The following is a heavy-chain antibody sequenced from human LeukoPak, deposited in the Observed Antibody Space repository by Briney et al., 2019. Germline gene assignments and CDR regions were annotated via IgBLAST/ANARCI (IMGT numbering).Heavy chain of an antibody. J-gene: IGHJ6*02. CDR2: ISSSSSYI. V-gene: IGHV3-21*01. CDR1: GFTFSSYW. CDR3: ARGARIAVAGNTYYYYGMDV. D-gene: IGHD6-19*01. Sequence: PGGSLRLSCAASGFTFSSYWMNWVRQAPGKGLEWVSSISSSSSYIYYADSVKGRFTISRDNAKNSLYLQMNSLRAEDTAMYYCARGARIAVAGNTYYYYGMDVWGQGTTVTVSS.